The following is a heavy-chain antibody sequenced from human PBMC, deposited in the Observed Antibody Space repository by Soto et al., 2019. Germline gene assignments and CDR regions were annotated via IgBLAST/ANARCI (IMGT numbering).Heavy chain of an antibody. J-gene: IGHJ4*02. CDR2: IYYSGST. Sequence: PWETLSLTCTVSGGSISSGDYYWSWIRQPPGKGLEWIGYIYYSGSTYYNPSLKSRVTISVDTSKNQFSLKLSSVTAADTAVYYCARGVTIFGVVNQFDYWGQGTLVTVS. CDR3: ARGVTIFGVVNQFDY. V-gene: IGHV4-30-4*01. D-gene: IGHD3-3*01. CDR1: GGSISSGDYY.